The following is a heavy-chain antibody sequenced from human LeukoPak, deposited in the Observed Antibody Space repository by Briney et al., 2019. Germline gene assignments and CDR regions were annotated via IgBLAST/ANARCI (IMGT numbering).Heavy chain of an antibody. Sequence: GGSLRLSCAASGFTFSSYAMHWVRQAPGKGLEWVAVISYDGSNKYYADSVKGRFTISRDNSKDTLYLQMNSLRAEDTAVYYCVSFYETYWGRGTLVTVSS. D-gene: IGHD2/OR15-2a*01. J-gene: IGHJ4*02. CDR1: GFTFSSYA. CDR3: VSFYETY. V-gene: IGHV3-30-3*01. CDR2: ISYDGSNK.